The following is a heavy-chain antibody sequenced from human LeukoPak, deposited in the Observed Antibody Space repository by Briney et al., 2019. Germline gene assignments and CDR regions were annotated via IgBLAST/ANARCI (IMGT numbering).Heavy chain of an antibody. CDR3: ANSIDFDYGDYYFDY. CDR1: GGSFSGYY. CDR2: INHSGST. Sequence: SETLSHTCAVYGGSFSGYYWSWIRQPPGKGLEWIGEINHSGSTNYNPSLKSRVTISVDTSKNQFSLKLSSVTAADTAVYYCANSIDFDYGDYYFDYWGQGALVTISS. J-gene: IGHJ4*02. V-gene: IGHV4-34*01. D-gene: IGHD4-17*01.